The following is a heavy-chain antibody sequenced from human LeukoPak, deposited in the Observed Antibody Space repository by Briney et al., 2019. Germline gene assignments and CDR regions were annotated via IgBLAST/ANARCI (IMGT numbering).Heavy chain of an antibody. V-gene: IGHV3-33*01. CDR1: GFTFSSYG. J-gene: IGHJ4*02. D-gene: IGHD6-19*01. CDR3: ARETDSSGWPIDY. Sequence: GGSLRLPCAASGFTFSSYGMHWVRQAPGKGLEWVAVIWYDGSNKYYADSVKGRFTISRDNSKNTLYLQMNSLRAEDTAVYYCARETDSSGWPIDYWGQGTLVTVSS. CDR2: IWYDGSNK.